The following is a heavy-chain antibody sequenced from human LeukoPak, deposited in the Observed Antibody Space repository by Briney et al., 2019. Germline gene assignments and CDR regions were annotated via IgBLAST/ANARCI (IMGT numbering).Heavy chain of an antibody. CDR3: ARDPYSSSWYDY. J-gene: IGHJ4*02. D-gene: IGHD6-13*01. CDR2: MSSTSTYI. V-gene: IGHV3-21*01. Sequence: GGSLRLSCAASGFTFSSYSMNWVRQAPGKGLEWVTSMSSTSTYIYYADSVKGRFTISRDNAKNSLYLQMNSLRAEDTAVYYCARDPYSSSWYDYWGQGTLVTVSS. CDR1: GFTFSSYS.